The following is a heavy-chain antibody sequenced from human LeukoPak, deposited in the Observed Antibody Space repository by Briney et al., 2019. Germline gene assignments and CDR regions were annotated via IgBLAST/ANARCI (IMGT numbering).Heavy chain of an antibody. CDR3: AREGYSSSWYWFDP. CDR2: ISYDGSNK. V-gene: IGHV3-30-3*01. Sequence: GGSLRLSCAASGFTFSSYAMHWVRQAPGKGLEWVAVISYDGSNKYYADSVKGRFTISRDNSKNTLYLQMNSLRAEDTAVYYCAREGYSSSWYWFDPWGQGTLVTVSS. CDR1: GFTFSSYA. D-gene: IGHD6-13*01. J-gene: IGHJ5*02.